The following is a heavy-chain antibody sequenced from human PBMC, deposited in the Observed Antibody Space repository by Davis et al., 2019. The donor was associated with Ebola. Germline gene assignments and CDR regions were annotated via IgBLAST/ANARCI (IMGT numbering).Heavy chain of an antibody. CDR3: ARGNDNQQIYDS. Sequence: SETLSLTCAVYGGSFSGHYWSWIRQPPGKGLEWIGEIKHSGSTNYNPSLKSRVTISVDTSKNQFSLKLSSLIAADTAVYYCARGNDNQQIYDSWGQGTLVTVSS. CDR2: IKHSGST. CDR1: GGSFSGHY. D-gene: IGHD3-22*01. J-gene: IGHJ4*02. V-gene: IGHV4-34*01.